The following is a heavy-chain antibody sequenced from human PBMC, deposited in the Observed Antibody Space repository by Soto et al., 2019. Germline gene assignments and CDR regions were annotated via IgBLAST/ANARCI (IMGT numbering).Heavy chain of an antibody. J-gene: IGHJ4*02. D-gene: IGHD3-22*01. Sequence: GGTLRLTCAASGFTLSSYDMHWVRQGTGKGLEWVSAIGTTGDTYYAGSVKGRFTISRENAKNSLYLQMNSLRAGDTAIYFCARAIGPTLFDYWGQGTLVTVSS. CDR1: GFTLSSYD. CDR2: IGTTGDT. V-gene: IGHV3-13*04. CDR3: ARAIGPTLFDY.